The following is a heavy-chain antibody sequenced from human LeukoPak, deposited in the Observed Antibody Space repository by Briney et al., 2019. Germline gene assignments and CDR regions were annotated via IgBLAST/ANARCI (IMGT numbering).Heavy chain of an antibody. D-gene: IGHD2-15*01. Sequence: GESLRLSCAASGFTFSDYYMSWFRQAPGKGLEWLSYISGTSTYTNFADSVKGRFTISRDNAKNSLFLQMNGLRAEDTAVYYCGRVLVGAADYWGQGTLVTVSS. J-gene: IGHJ4*02. CDR1: GFTFSDYY. CDR2: ISGTSTYT. CDR3: GRVLVGAADY. V-gene: IGHV3-11*05.